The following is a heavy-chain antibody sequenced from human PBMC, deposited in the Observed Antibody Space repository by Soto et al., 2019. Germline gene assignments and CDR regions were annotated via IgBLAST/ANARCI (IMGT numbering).Heavy chain of an antibody. Sequence: GGSLRLSCAASGFTFSSCAMSWVRQAPGKGLEWVSAISGSGGSTYYADSVKGRFTISRDNSKNTLYLQMNSLRAEDTAVYYCAKDDYYDSSGHWASPWGQGTLVTVSS. J-gene: IGHJ5*02. D-gene: IGHD3-22*01. CDR2: ISGSGGST. V-gene: IGHV3-23*01. CDR3: AKDDYYDSSGHWASP. CDR1: GFTFSSCA.